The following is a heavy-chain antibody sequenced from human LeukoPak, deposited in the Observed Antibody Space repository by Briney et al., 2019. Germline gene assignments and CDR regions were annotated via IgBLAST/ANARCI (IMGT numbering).Heavy chain of an antibody. CDR1: GYTFTSYY. V-gene: IGHV1-46*01. CDR2: INPSGGST. J-gene: IGHJ4*02. Sequence: ASVKVSCKASGYTFTSYYMHWVRQAPGQGLEWMRIINPSGGSTSYAQRFQGRVTMTRDTSTSTVYMELSSLRSEDTAVYYCARVGAGGIRSIAAARLAFDYWGQGTLVTVSS. D-gene: IGHD6-13*01. CDR3: ARVGAGGIRSIAAARLAFDY.